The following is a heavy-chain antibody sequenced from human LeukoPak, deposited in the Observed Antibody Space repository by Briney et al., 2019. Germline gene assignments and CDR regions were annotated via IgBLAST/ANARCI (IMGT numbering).Heavy chain of an antibody. CDR3: ARRCIFGVAHDAFDI. CDR1: GYSFTSYW. J-gene: IGHJ3*02. D-gene: IGHD3-3*02. V-gene: IGHV5-51*01. Sequence: GESLKISCKGSGYSFTSYWIGWVRQTPGKGLEWMGIIYPGDSDTRYSPSFQGQVTISADKSISTAYLQWSSLKASDTAMYYCARRCIFGVAHDAFDIWGQGTMVTVSS. CDR2: IYPGDSDT.